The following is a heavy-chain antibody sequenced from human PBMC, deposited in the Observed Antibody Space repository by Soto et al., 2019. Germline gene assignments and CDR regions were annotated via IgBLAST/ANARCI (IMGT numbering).Heavy chain of an antibody. CDR1: GFTFTSSA. D-gene: IGHD2-8*02. CDR3: AKDRVLPANTLRDDY. Sequence: ASVKVSCTASGFTFTSSAVQWVRQARGQGLEWIGWIVAGRGNTNYAQKFQGRVTITADKSTSTAYMELSSLRSEDTAVYYCAKDRVLPANTLRDDYWGQGTLVTVSS. CDR2: IVAGRGNT. J-gene: IGHJ4*02. V-gene: IGHV1-58*01.